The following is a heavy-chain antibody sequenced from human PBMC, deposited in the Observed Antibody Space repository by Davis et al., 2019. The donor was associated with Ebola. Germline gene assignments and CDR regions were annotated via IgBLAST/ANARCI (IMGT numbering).Heavy chain of an antibody. CDR2: ISYDGSNK. J-gene: IGHJ4*02. Sequence: GESLKISCAASGFTFSSYGMHWVRQAPGKGLEWVAVISYDGSNKYYADSVKGRFTISRDNSKNTLYLQMNSLRAEDTAVYYCAKEGDTVTTIFFDYWGQGTLVTVSS. D-gene: IGHD4-17*01. CDR3: AKEGDTVTTIFFDY. V-gene: IGHV3-30*18. CDR1: GFTFSSYG.